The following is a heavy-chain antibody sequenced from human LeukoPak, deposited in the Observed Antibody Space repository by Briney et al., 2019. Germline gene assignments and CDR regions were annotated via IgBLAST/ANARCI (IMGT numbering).Heavy chain of an antibody. J-gene: IGHJ4*02. CDR2: INHSGST. V-gene: IGHV4-34*01. Sequence: SETLSLTCAVYGGSFSGYYWSWIRQSPGKGLEWIGEINHSGSTNYNPSLKSRVTISVDTSKNQFSLKLSSVTAADTAVYYCARADTAMVLMGFDYWGQGTLVTVSS. CDR1: GGSFSGYY. D-gene: IGHD5-18*01. CDR3: ARADTAMVLMGFDY.